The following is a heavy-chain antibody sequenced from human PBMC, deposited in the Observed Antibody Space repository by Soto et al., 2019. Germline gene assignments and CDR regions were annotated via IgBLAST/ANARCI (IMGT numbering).Heavy chain of an antibody. V-gene: IGHV4-59*08. D-gene: IGHD3-22*01. Sequence: QVQLQESGPGLVKPSETLSLTCTVSGGSISSYYWSWIRQPPGKGLEWIGYIYYSGSTNYNPSLKSRVTISVDTSKNQFSLKLSSVTAADTTVYYCARLESPYYYDSSGSKGAFDYWGQGTLVTVSS. CDR1: GGSISSYY. CDR2: IYYSGST. CDR3: ARLESPYYYDSSGSKGAFDY. J-gene: IGHJ4*02.